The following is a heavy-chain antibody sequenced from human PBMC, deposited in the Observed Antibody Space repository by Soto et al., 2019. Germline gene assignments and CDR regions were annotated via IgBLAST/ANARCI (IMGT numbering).Heavy chain of an antibody. V-gene: IGHV4-30-4*01. CDR3: ARASIDGDSISWYYFDL. Sequence: QVQLQESGPGLVKPSETLSLTCTVSGGSIRSGDYYWSWIRQPPGKGLEWIGYISYSGSTYYNPSLNSRATISLEPSKNQFSLRLTSVTAADTAVYYCARASIDGDSISWYYFDLWGQGTLVTVSS. J-gene: IGHJ4*02. CDR1: GGSIRSGDYY. CDR2: ISYSGST. D-gene: IGHD6-13*01.